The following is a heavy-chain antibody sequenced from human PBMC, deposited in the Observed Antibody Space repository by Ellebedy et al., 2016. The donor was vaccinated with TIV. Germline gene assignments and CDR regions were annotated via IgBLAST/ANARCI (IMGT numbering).Heavy chain of an antibody. Sequence: MPSETLSLTCTVSGGSFRNYYCTWIRQPPGKGLEWIGQMYYSGSTNYNPSLKSRVTLSIDTSTNQFSLKMSSVTAADTAVYYCAASESADSDYWGPGTLVTVSS. CDR3: AASESADSDY. CDR2: MYYSGST. CDR1: GGSFRNYY. V-gene: IGHV4-59*01. J-gene: IGHJ4*02. D-gene: IGHD2-2*01.